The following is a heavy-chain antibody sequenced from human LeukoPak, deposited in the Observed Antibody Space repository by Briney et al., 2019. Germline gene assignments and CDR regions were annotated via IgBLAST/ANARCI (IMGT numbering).Heavy chain of an antibody. V-gene: IGHV3-7*01. Sequence: PGGSLRLSCLASGFTLRSYWMSWVRQAPGKGLEWVANIKQDGSDKYYVDSVKGRFTISRDNAKNSLYLQMYSLRAEDTAVYYCARQPVGFWSGYYQYYFDYWGQGTLVTVSS. CDR3: ARQPVGFWSGYYQYYFDY. D-gene: IGHD3-3*01. J-gene: IGHJ4*02. CDR2: IKQDGSDK. CDR1: GFTLRSYW.